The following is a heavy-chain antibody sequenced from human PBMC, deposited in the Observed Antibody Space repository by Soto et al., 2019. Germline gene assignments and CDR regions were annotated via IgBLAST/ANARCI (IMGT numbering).Heavy chain of an antibody. CDR1: GVSISSGGYY. CDR2: IYYSGST. Sequence: SETLSLTCTVSGVSISSGGYYWSWIRQHPGKGLEWIGYIYYSGSTYYNPSLKSRVTISIDTSKNQFSLKLSSVTAADTAVYYCARDDYGGNMDYGMDVWGQGTTVTVSS. D-gene: IGHD4-17*01. V-gene: IGHV4-31*03. CDR3: ARDDYGGNMDYGMDV. J-gene: IGHJ6*02.